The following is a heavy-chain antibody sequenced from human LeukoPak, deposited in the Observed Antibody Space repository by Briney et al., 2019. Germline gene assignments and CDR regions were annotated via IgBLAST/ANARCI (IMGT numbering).Heavy chain of an antibody. D-gene: IGHD1-1*01. CDR1: RFTFSSSW. CDR3: ARNLAYNAFDI. CDR2: IKEDGSQK. Sequence: PGGPLRLSCAASRFTFSSSWMTWVRQPLGKGLEYVANIKEDGSQKYYEDSVKGRFTISRDNVKNSLYLQIDTLRTEDTSVYFCARNLAYNAFDIWGQGTVVTVSS. J-gene: IGHJ3*02. V-gene: IGHV3-7*01.